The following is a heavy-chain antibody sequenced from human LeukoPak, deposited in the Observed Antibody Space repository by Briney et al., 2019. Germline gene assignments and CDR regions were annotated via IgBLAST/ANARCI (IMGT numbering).Heavy chain of an antibody. V-gene: IGHV3-74*01. CDR3: ARQGEDSSGYPSHYFDY. D-gene: IGHD3-22*01. CDR1: GFTFSSYW. J-gene: IGHJ4*02. Sequence: GGSLRLSCAASGFTFSSYWMHWVRQAPGKGLVWVSRINSDGSSTSYADSVKGRFTISRDNAKNSLYLQMNSLRAEDTAVYYCARQGEDSSGYPSHYFDYWGQGTLVTVSS. CDR2: INSDGSST.